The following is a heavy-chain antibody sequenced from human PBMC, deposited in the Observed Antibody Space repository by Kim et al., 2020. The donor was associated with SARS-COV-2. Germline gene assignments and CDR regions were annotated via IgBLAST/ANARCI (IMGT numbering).Heavy chain of an antibody. CDR3: ALLWFGELLYDYYYYYGMDV. CDR2: ISYDGSNK. V-gene: IGHV3-30*03. Sequence: GGSLRLSCAASGFTFSSYGMHWVRQAPGKGLEWVAVISYDGSNKYYADSVKGRFTISRDNSKNTLYLQMNSLRAEDTAVYYCALLWFGELLYDYYYYYGMDVWGQGTTVTVSS. CDR1: GFTFSSYG. J-gene: IGHJ6*02. D-gene: IGHD3-10*01.